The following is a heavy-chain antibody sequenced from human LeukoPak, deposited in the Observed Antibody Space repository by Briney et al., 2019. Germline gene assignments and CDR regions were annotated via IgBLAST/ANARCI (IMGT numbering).Heavy chain of an antibody. Sequence: PGGSLSLPCAASGFPFSNSALNWVRQAPGKGLEWVSTIANSGDNTYYADSVKGRFTISRDNFRNTLYLQMNSLRAEDTAVYYCVKSAGKDGYRDSFDMWGQGTVVTVSS. CDR3: VKSAGKDGYRDSFDM. J-gene: IGHJ3*02. V-gene: IGHV3-23*01. CDR2: IANSGDNT. D-gene: IGHD5-24*01. CDR1: GFPFSNSA.